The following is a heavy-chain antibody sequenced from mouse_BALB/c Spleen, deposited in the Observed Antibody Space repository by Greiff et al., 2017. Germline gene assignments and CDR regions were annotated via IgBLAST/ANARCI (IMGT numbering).Heavy chain of an antibody. CDR2: ISYSGST. V-gene: IGHV3-8*02. CDR3: ARWNRYDWYFDV. J-gene: IGHJ1*01. D-gene: IGHD2-14*01. Sequence: VQLKQSGPSLVKPSQTLSLTCSVTGDSITSGYWNWIRKFPGNKLEYMGYISYSGSTYYNPSLKSRISITRDTSKNQYYLQLNSVTTEDTATYYCARWNRYDWYFDVWGAGTTVTVSS. CDR1: GDSITSGY.